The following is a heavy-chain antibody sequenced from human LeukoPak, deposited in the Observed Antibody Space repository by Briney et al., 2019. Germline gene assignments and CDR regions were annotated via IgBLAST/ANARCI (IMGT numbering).Heavy chain of an antibody. CDR1: VGSISSGSYY. CDR3: ARAGRDGYSPASDSFDI. V-gene: IGHV4-61*02. CDR2: IYTSGST. Sequence: SETLSLTCTVSVGSISSGSYYGRWVRQPAGKGLGWIGRIYTSGSTNYNPSLKSRVTVSVDTSRSQFSLKLISVTAADTAVYYCARAGRDGYSPASDSFDIWGQGKTVTVSS. J-gene: IGHJ3*02. D-gene: IGHD5-24*01.